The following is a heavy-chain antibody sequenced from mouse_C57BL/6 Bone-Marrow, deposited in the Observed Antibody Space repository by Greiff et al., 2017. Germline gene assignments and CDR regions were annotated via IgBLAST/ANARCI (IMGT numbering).Heavy chain of an antibody. V-gene: IGHV1-81*01. CDR3: ARLRLRRSWYFDV. D-gene: IGHD2-4*01. J-gene: IGHJ1*03. CDR2: IYPRGGNT. CDR1: GYTFTSYG. Sequence: QVQLQQSGAELARPGASVKLSCKASGYTFTSYGISWVKQRTGQGLEWIGEIYPRGGNTYYNEKFKGKATLTADKSSSTAYMEIRSLTSEDSAVYFCARLRLRRSWYFDVWGTGTKVTGSS.